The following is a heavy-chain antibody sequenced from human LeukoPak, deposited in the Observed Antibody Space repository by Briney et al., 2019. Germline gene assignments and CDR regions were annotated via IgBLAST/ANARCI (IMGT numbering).Heavy chain of an antibody. Sequence: PSETLSLTCTVSGGSISSYYWSWIRQPPGKGLEWIGPIYYSGSTNYNPSLKSRVTITVDTSKNQFSLKLSSVTAADTAVYYCAGYNYDILTGYSGNFDYWGQGTLVTVSS. CDR1: GGSISSYY. V-gene: IGHV4-59*01. CDR2: IYYSGST. CDR3: AGYNYDILTGYSGNFDY. J-gene: IGHJ4*02. D-gene: IGHD3-9*01.